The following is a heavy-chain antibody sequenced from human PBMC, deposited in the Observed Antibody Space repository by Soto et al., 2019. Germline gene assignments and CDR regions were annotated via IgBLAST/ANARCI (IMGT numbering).Heavy chain of an antibody. CDR2: ISGSGGST. CDR1: GFTFSSYA. V-gene: IGHV3-23*01. CDR3: AKAGRVRGVIIYYYHGMDV. Sequence: GGSLRLSCAASGFTFSSYAMSWVRQAPGKGLEWVSAISGSGGSTYYADSVKGRFTISRDNSKNTLYLQMNSLRAEDTAVYYCAKAGRVRGVIIYYYHGMDVWGQGTTVTVSS. J-gene: IGHJ6*02. D-gene: IGHD3-10*01.